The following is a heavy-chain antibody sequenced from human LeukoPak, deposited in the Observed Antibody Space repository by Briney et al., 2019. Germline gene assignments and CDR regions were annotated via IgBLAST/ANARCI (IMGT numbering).Heavy chain of an antibody. Sequence: PGRSLRLSCTASGFTFGDYVMSWVRQAPGKGLEWVGFIRSTTYGGTTEYAASVKGRFTISRDDSKSIAYLQMNSLKTEDTAVYYCNRYSSGWYNSDYWGQGTLVTVSS. J-gene: IGHJ4*02. CDR1: GFTFGDYV. V-gene: IGHV3-49*04. CDR3: NRYSSGWYNSDY. CDR2: IRSTTYGGTT. D-gene: IGHD6-19*01.